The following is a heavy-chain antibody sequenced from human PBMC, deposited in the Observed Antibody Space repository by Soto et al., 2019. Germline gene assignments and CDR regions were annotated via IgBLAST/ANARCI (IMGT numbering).Heavy chain of an antibody. CDR3: ARELGYCSSNSCYKGYYGMDV. CDR1: GFTFSSYG. CDR2: IWYDGSNK. J-gene: IGHJ6*02. V-gene: IGHV3-33*01. Sequence: PGGSLRLSCAASGFTFSSYGMHWVRQAPGKGLEWVAVIWYDGSNKYYADSVKGRFIISRDNSKDTLYLQMNSLRAEDTAVYYCARELGYCSSNSCYKGYYGMDVWGPGTTVTVSS. D-gene: IGHD2-2*02.